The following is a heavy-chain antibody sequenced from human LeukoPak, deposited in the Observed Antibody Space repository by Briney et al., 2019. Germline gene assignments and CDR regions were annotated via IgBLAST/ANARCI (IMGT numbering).Heavy chain of an antibody. D-gene: IGHD2-8*02. V-gene: IGHV5-51*01. J-gene: IGHJ5*02. CDR1: GYSFPSNW. CDR3: ARAAGVYCTGGKCYYDNWFDP. Sequence: GESLKISCKASGYSFPSNWIAWVRQMPGKGLEWMGTIYPGDSDTRYSPSFQGQVTISADKSINTAFLQWSSLKASDTAIYYCARAAGVYCTGGKCYYDNWFDPWGQGTLVTVSS. CDR2: IYPGDSDT.